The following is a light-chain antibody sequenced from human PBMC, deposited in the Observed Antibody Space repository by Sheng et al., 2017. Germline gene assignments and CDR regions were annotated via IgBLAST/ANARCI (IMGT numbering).Light chain of an antibody. V-gene: IGKV3-15*01. CDR1: QSFSSSY. Sequence: EIVLTQSPGTLSLSPGERATLSCRASQSFSSSYLTWYQQKPGQAPRLLIHGASTRATGIPARFSGSGSGTEFTLTISSLQSEDFAIYYCQQYNNWPTFGQGTRLEIK. CDR3: QQYNNWPT. J-gene: IGKJ5*01. CDR2: GAS.